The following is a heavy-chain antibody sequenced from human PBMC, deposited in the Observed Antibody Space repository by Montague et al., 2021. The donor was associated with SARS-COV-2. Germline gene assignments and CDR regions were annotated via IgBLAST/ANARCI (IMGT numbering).Heavy chain of an antibody. CDR1: GGSISSSSYF. CDR2: IDDSGST. J-gene: IGHJ4*02. CDR3: ARAFIAAAGTTSFDY. V-gene: IGHV4-39*01. D-gene: IGHD6-13*01. Sequence: SETLSLTCTVSGGSISSSSYFWGWIRQPPGKGLEWIGSIDDSGSTYYNPSLKSRVTISADTSKNQFSLKLSSATAADTAVYYCARAFIAAAGTTSFDYWGQGTLVTVSS.